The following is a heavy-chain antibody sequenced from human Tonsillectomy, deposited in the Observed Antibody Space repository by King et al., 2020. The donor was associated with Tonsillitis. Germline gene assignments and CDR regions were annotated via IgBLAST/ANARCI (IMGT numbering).Heavy chain of an antibody. Sequence: VQLVESGGGVVQPGRSLRLSCAASGFTFSSYGMHWVRQAPGKGLEWVAVIWYNGRIKYYADSVKGRFTISRDNSKNTLFLQMNSLRAEDTAVYYCARDGVSYYYMDVWGKGTTVTVSS. CDR3: ARDGVSYYYMDV. J-gene: IGHJ6*03. V-gene: IGHV3-33*08. D-gene: IGHD3-16*01. CDR1: GFTFSSYG. CDR2: IWYNGRIK.